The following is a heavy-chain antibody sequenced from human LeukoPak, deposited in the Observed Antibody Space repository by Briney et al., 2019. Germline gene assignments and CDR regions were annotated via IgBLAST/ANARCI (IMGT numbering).Heavy chain of an antibody. CDR3: ARGYDNYGYRDY. CDR2: ISSAGSNT. D-gene: IGHD3-22*01. J-gene: IGHJ4*02. CDR1: GFSFSNYA. Sequence: PGGSLRLSCEASGFSFSNYAMHWVRHAPAPGQEYVSAISSAGSNTHYGISVKGRFTISRDNSKNTLYLQMGSLRAEDMAVYYCARGYDNYGYRDYWGQGSLVTVSS. V-gene: IGHV3-64*01.